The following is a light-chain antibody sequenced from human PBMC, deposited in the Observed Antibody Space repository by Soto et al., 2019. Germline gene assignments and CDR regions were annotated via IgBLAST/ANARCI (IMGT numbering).Light chain of an antibody. CDR1: RFNVGNNY. CDR3: ATWDSTLNIF. Sequence: QSVLTQPPSVSAALGQKVTISCSGNRFNVGNNYVSWFQHLPGSAPKLLIFDDNKRPSGIPDRFSGSKSGTSATLGITGLQTGDEADYYCATWDSTLNIFFGTGTKLTVL. J-gene: IGLJ1*01. V-gene: IGLV1-51*01. CDR2: DDN.